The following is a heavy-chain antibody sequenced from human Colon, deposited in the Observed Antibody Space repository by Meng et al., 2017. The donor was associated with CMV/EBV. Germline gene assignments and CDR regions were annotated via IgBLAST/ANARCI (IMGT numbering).Heavy chain of an antibody. CDR1: GYTFRDYY. J-gene: IGHJ4*02. CDR3: ARDTDI. D-gene: IGHD4-11*01. CDR2: INPHSDSGAT. V-gene: IGHV1-2*02. Sequence: ASVKVSCKASGYTFRDYYIHWVRQAPGQGLEWLGWINPHSDSGATKYSQKFQGRISMTRDTSTSTVYIELTSLRSDDTALYYCARDTDIWGQGTLVTVSS.